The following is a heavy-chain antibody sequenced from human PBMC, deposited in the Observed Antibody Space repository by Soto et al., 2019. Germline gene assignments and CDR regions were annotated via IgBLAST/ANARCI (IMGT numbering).Heavy chain of an antibody. Sequence: PSETLSLTCTVSGGSISSYYWSWIRQPPGKGLEWIGYMYNTGSTIYNPSLKSRVTISVDTSKNQFSLKLTSVTAADTAVYYCGAPPRYWGQGTLVTVSS. CDR2: MYNTGST. CDR3: GAPPRY. CDR1: GGSISSYY. J-gene: IGHJ4*02. D-gene: IGHD1-26*01. V-gene: IGHV4-59*01.